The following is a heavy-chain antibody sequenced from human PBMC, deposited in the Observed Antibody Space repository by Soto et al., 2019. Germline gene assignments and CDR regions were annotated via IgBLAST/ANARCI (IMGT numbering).Heavy chain of an antibody. D-gene: IGHD4-4*01. CDR3: ARDGGVDDYSPFDY. V-gene: IGHV1-69*12. CDR2: IIPIFGTA. Sequence: QVQLVQSGAEVKKPGSSVKVSCKASGGTFSSYAISWVRQAPGQGLEWMGGIIPIFGTANYAQKFQGRVTITADEHTSTADMELSSLRSDDTAVYYCARDGGVDDYSPFDYWGQGTLVTVSS. J-gene: IGHJ4*02. CDR1: GGTFSSYA.